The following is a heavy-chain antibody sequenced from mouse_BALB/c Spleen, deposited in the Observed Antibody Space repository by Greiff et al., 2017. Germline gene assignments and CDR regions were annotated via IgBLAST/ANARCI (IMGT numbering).Heavy chain of an antibody. D-gene: IGHD6-1*01. CDR2: ISSGSSTI. CDR3: ARDSVSY. Sequence: DVHLVESGGGLVQPGGSRKLSCAASGFTFSSFGMHWVRQAPGKGLEWVAYISSGSSTIYYADTVKGRFTISRDNPKNTLFMQMTSLRSEDTAMYYCARDSVSYWGQGTTLTVSS. V-gene: IGHV5-17*02. J-gene: IGHJ2*01. CDR1: GFTFSSFG.